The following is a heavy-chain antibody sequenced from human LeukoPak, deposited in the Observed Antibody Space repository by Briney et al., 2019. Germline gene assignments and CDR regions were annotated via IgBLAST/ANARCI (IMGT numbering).Heavy chain of an antibody. CDR3: ARDDCSSTSCYGDFDY. J-gene: IGHJ4*02. D-gene: IGHD2-2*01. CDR1: GYTFTGYY. V-gene: IGHV1-2*02. Sequence: ASVKVSCKASGYTFTGYYMHWVRQAPGQGLEWMGWINPNSGGTNYAQKFQGRVTMTRDTSISTAYMELSRLRSDDTAVYCCARDDCSSTSCYGDFDYWGQGTLVTVSS. CDR2: INPNSGGT.